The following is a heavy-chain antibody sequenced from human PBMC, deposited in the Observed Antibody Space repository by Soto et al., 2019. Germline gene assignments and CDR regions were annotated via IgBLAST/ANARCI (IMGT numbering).Heavy chain of an antibody. D-gene: IGHD4-17*01. J-gene: IGHJ6*02. CDR1: GITFSSYA. CDR3: ARERNPMVTSIKYYYYYYGLDV. CDR2: ISYDGSNK. Sequence: QVQLVESGGGVVQPGRSLRLSCADSGITFSSYAVHWVRQAPGKGLEWGALISYDGSNKYYTDSVKGRFTISRDNSKNTLYLQMDSLRAEDTAVYYCARERNPMVTSIKYYYYYYGLDVWGQGTTVTVSS. V-gene: IGHV3-30-3*01.